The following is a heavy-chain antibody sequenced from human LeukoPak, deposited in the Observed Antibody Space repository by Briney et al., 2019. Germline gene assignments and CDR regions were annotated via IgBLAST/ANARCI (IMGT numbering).Heavy chain of an antibody. CDR3: ARDSRGGVPGPVAFDI. CDR2: IIPIFGTA. Sequence: RASVNVSCKASGGTFSSYAISWVRQAPGQGLEWMGGIIPIFGTANYAQKFQGRVTITADESTSTAYMELSSLRSEDTAVYYCARDSRGGVPGPVAFDIWGQGTMVTVSS. CDR1: GGTFSSYA. J-gene: IGHJ3*02. D-gene: IGHD3-10*01. V-gene: IGHV1-69*01.